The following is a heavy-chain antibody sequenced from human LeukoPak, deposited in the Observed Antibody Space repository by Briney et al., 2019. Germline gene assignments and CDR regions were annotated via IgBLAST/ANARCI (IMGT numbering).Heavy chain of an antibody. V-gene: IGHV3-23*01. D-gene: IGHD3-22*01. J-gene: IGHJ4*02. CDR1: GFTFSVHA. CDR2: INSDSANT. Sequence: PGGSLRLSCAASGFTFSVHALTWVRQTPAKRLEWVSSINSDSANTDYADSARGRFTISRDNSRNTLYLQMNSLRAEDTAIYFCAYLDSSGYYYGRLRYWGQGTPVTVSS. CDR3: AYLDSSGYYYGRLRY.